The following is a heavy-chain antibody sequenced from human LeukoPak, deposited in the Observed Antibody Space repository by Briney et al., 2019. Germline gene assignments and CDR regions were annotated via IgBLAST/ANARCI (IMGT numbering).Heavy chain of an antibody. CDR3: AKDRRPPHIVGASREGHDAFDI. Sequence: GGSLRLSCAASGFTFSSYAMSWVRQAPGKGLEWVSAISGSGGSTYYADSAKGRFTISRDNSKNTLYLQMNSLRAEDTAVYYCAKDRRPPHIVGASREGHDAFDIWGQGTMVTVSS. CDR2: ISGSGGST. V-gene: IGHV3-23*01. J-gene: IGHJ3*02. CDR1: GFTFSSYA. D-gene: IGHD1-26*01.